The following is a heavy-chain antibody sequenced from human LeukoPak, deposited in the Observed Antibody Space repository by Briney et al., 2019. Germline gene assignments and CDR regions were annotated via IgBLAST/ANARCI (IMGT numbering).Heavy chain of an antibody. J-gene: IGHJ4*02. CDR2: ISGSGGST. CDR1: GFTFSNYA. Sequence: GGSLRLSCAASGFTFSNYAMSWVRQAPGKGLEWVSAISGSGGSTYYVDSVKGRFTISRDNSKNTLYLQMNSLRAEDTAVYYCAKEADYYDSSGYLGYWGQGTLVTVSS. CDR3: AKEADYYDSSGYLGY. V-gene: IGHV3-23*01. D-gene: IGHD3-22*01.